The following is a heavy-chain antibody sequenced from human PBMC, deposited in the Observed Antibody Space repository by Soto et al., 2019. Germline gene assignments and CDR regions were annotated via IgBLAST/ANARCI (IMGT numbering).Heavy chain of an antibody. CDR2: INAGNGNT. CDR1: VYTFTIYA. V-gene: IGHV1-3*01. J-gene: IGHJ4*02. D-gene: IGHD5-12*01. CDR3: ARALMATIAYFDY. Sequence: AAVKVSSKASVYTFTIYAVHWGRQAPGQRLEWMGWINAGNGNTKYSQKFEGRVTITRDTSASTAYMELSSLRSEDTAVYYCARALMATIAYFDYWGQGTLVTVSS.